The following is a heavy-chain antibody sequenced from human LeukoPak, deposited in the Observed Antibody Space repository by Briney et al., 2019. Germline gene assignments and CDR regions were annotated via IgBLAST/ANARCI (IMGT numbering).Heavy chain of an antibody. CDR1: GGSFSGYY. CDR2: INHSGST. V-gene: IGHV4-34*01. Sequence: SETLSLTCAVYGGSFSGYYWSWIRQPPGKGLEWIGEINHSGSTNYNPSLKSRITISTDTSKNRFSLKLSSVTAADTAVYYCARHYYDSSGYYINAFDIWGQGTMVTVSS. J-gene: IGHJ3*02. D-gene: IGHD3-22*01. CDR3: ARHYYDSSGYYINAFDI.